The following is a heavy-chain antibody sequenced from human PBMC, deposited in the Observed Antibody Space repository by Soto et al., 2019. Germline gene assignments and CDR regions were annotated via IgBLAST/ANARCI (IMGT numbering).Heavy chain of an antibody. CDR1: GFTFSDYY. J-gene: IGHJ4*02. CDR3: ARDLAPRPNVYFDY. V-gene: IGHV3-11*04. CDR2: ISTSGTTI. Sequence: QVQLVESGGGLVKPGGSLRLSCAASGFTFSDYYMSWIRQAPGKGLEWVSYISTSGTTIYYADSVKGRFIISRDNAKNSLYLQMNSLRYEDTAVYYCARDLAPRPNVYFDYWGQGTLVTVAS.